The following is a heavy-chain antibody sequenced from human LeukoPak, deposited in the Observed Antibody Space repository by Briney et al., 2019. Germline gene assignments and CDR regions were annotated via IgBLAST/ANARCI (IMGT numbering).Heavy chain of an antibody. CDR2: INPKSGGT. Sequence: ASVKVSCKTPGNTFSVYYMNWVRQAPGQGLEWMGWINPKSGGTNYAQRFQGMVTMTTDTSTSTAYMEVSGLRSDDTAVYYCATSEPYATSSLFEYWGQGTLVTVSS. CDR1: GNTFSVYY. V-gene: IGHV1-2*02. CDR3: ATSEPYATSSLFEY. J-gene: IGHJ4*02. D-gene: IGHD1-14*01.